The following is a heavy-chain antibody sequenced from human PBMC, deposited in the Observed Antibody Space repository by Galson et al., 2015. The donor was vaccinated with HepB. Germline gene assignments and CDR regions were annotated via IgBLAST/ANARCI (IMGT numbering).Heavy chain of an antibody. Sequence: SVKVSCKASGYTFTSYYMHWVRQAPGQGLEWMGIINPSGGSTSYAQKFQGRVTMTRDTSTSTVYMELSSLRSEDTAVYYCARDARITMVRGLFGYWGQGTLVTVSS. V-gene: IGHV1-46*01. CDR2: INPSGGST. J-gene: IGHJ4*02. D-gene: IGHD3-10*01. CDR3: ARDARITMVRGLFGY. CDR1: GYTFTSYY.